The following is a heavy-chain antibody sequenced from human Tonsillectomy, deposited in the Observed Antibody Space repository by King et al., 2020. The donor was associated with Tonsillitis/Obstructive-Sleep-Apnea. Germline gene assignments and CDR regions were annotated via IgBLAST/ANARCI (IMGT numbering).Heavy chain of an antibody. D-gene: IGHD6-13*01. CDR3: ATGAEHYTSTPYYYYYMDV. V-gene: IGHV1-69*18. Sequence: VQLVESGAEVKKPGSSVKVSCKASGGAFSSSAISWVRQAPGQGLEWMGIIIPIFGATHYAQKFQGRVTITADESSSTAYMEVSSLRSEDTAIFYCATGAEHYTSTPYYYYYMDVWGKGTTVTVSS. CDR1: GGAFSSSA. J-gene: IGHJ6*03. CDR2: IIPIFGAT.